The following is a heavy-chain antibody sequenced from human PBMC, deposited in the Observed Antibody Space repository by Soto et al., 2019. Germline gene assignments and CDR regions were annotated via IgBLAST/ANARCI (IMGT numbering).Heavy chain of an antibody. CDR3: ATGLARGAFDI. CDR1: GYTLTELS. J-gene: IGHJ3*02. D-gene: IGHD3-16*01. CDR2: FDPEDGET. Sequence: ASVKLSGKVSGYTLTELSMHCVRQAPGKGLEWMGGFDPEDGETIYAQKFQGRVTMTEDTSTDTAYMELSSLRSEDTAVYYCATGLARGAFDIWGQGTMVTVSS. V-gene: IGHV1-24*01.